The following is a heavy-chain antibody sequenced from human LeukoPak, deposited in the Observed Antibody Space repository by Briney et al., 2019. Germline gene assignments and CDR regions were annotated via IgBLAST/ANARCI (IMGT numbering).Heavy chain of an antibody. CDR1: GGTFSSYA. CDR2: IIPILGIA. D-gene: IGHD3-22*01. V-gene: IGHV1-69*04. CDR3: ARIDYYDSSGSPPDY. J-gene: IGHJ4*02. Sequence: ASVKVSCKASGGTFSSYAISWVRQAPGQGLEWMGRIIPILGIANYAQKFQGRVTITADKSTSTAYMELSSLRSEDTAVYYCARIDYYDSSGSPPDYWGQGTLVTVSS.